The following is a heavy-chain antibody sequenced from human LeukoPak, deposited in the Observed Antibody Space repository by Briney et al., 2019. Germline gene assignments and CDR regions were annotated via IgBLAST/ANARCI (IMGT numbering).Heavy chain of an antibody. Sequence: GGSLRLSCAASGFTFSSYSMNWVRQAPGKGLEWVSSISSSSSYIYYADSVKGRFTISRDNAKNSLSLQMNSLRAEDTAVYYCARDSEGYQLLKGFDYWGLGTLVTVSS. D-gene: IGHD2-2*01. J-gene: IGHJ4*02. CDR2: ISSSSSYI. V-gene: IGHV3-21*01. CDR1: GFTFSSYS. CDR3: ARDSEGYQLLKGFDY.